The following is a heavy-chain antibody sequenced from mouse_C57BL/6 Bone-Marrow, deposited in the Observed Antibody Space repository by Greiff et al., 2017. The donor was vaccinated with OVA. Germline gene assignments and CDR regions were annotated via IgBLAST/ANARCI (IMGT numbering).Heavy chain of an antibody. D-gene: IGHD1-1*01. V-gene: IGHV14-3*01. CDR2: IDPANGNT. J-gene: IGHJ4*01. CDR1: GFNIKNTY. Sequence: EVQLQQSVAELVRPGASVKLSCTASGFNIKNTYMHWVKQRPEQGLEWIGRIDPANGNTKYAPKFQGKATITADTSSNTAYLPLSSLPSADTALYYCSRPLISPGCYAMDYCGQGTSVTVSS. CDR3: SRPLISPGCYAMDY.